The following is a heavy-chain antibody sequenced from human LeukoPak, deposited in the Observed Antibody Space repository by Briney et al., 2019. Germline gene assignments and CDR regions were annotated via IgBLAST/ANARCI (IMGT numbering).Heavy chain of an antibody. CDR3: ARHPSGSWSHFDY. CDR2: IYPGDSDT. Sequence: GESLKISCKGSGYTFTSYWIGWVRLMPGKGLEWMGVIYPGDSDTRYSPSFQGQVTISADKSISTAYLQWSSLKASDTAIYYCARHPSGSWSHFDYWGLGTLVTVSS. CDR1: GYTFTSYW. J-gene: IGHJ4*02. V-gene: IGHV5-51*01. D-gene: IGHD6-13*01.